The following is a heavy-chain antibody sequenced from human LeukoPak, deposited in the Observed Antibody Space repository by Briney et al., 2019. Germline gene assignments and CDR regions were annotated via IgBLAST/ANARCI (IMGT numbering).Heavy chain of an antibody. V-gene: IGHV3-30-3*02. Sequence: GGSLRLSCAASGFTFSSYAMHWVRQAPGKGLEWVAVISYDGSNKYYADSVKGRFTISRDNSKNTLYLQMNNLRAEDTALYYCAKNQGQRLVPVDYWGQGTLVTVSS. CDR2: ISYDGSNK. D-gene: IGHD6-13*01. CDR3: AKNQGQRLVPVDY. CDR1: GFTFSSYA. J-gene: IGHJ4*02.